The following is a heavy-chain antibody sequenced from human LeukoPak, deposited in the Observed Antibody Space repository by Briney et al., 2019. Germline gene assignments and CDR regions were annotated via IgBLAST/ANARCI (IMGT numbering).Heavy chain of an antibody. Sequence: PGGSLRLSCAASGFTFSSYSMNWVRQAPGKGLEWVSAISGSGGTTYYADSVKGRFTISRDNSKNTLYLQMNSLRAEDTAVYYCAKAPFGAATFDSWGQGTLVTVSS. D-gene: IGHD2-15*01. J-gene: IGHJ4*02. CDR1: GFTFSSYS. CDR3: AKAPFGAATFDS. CDR2: ISGSGGTT. V-gene: IGHV3-23*01.